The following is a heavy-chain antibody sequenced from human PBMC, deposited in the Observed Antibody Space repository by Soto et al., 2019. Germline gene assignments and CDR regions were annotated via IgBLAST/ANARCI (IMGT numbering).Heavy chain of an antibody. J-gene: IGHJ4*02. D-gene: IGHD3-22*01. Sequence: PSETLSLTCAVYGGSFSGYYWSWIRQPPRKGLEWIGEINHSGSTNYNPSLKSPVTISVDTSKNQFSLKLSSVTAADTAVYYCARRYYYDSSGYRYWGQGTLVTVSS. CDR2: INHSGST. CDR1: GGSFSGYY. V-gene: IGHV4-34*01. CDR3: ARRYYYDSSGYRY.